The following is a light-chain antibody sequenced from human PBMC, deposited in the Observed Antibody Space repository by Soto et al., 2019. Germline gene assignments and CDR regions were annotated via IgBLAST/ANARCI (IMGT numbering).Light chain of an antibody. CDR3: SSYTNSGTYV. V-gene: IGLV2-14*03. CDR2: DVS. J-gene: IGLJ1*01. CDR1: KSVVGGYNY. Sequence: TPPAAGCGCAGPSSSISLTCSKSVVGGYNYVSWYRHLPGKAPELMIFDVSNRPSGLSDRFSGSKSGNTASLTISGLQADDEADYYCSSYTNSGTYVFGTGTKVTVL.